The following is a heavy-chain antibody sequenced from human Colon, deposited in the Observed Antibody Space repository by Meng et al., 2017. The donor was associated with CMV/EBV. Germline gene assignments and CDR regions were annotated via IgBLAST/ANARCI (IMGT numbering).Heavy chain of an antibody. CDR2: ISGDGNIK. CDR1: GSTFSSYE. Sequence: GGSLRLSCVASGSASGSTFSSYEMSWVRQAPGKGLEWVSYISGDGNIKYYSDSVRGRFISSRDNAKKSLSLQMHSLTADDTVIYFCARVGNCDDSTTYYQDFWGQGTLVTVSS. J-gene: IGHJ4*02. V-gene: IGHV3-48*03. CDR3: ARVGNCDDSTTYYQDF. D-gene: IGHD1-1*01.